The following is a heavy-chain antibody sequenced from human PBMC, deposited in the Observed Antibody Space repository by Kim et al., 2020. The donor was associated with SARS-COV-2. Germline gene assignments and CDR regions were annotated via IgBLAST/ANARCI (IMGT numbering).Heavy chain of an antibody. V-gene: IGHV3-33*01. CDR3: ARDGGYYDFWSGYFKGGAAYGMDV. CDR2: IWYDGSNK. CDR1: GFTFSSYG. J-gene: IGHJ6*02. Sequence: GGSLRLSCAASGFTFSSYGMHWVRQAPGKGLEWVAVIWYDGSNKYYADSVKGRFTISRDNSKNTLYLQMNSLRAEDTAVYYCARDGGYYDFWSGYFKGGAAYGMDVWGQGTTVTVSS. D-gene: IGHD3-3*01.